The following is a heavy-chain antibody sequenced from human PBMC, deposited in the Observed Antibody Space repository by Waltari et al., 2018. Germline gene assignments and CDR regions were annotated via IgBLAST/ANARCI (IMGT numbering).Heavy chain of an antibody. V-gene: IGHV4-61*09. CDR3: ARFEGAAAGRY. CDR1: GGSISSGSYY. D-gene: IGHD6-13*01. CDR2: IYTSGST. J-gene: IGHJ4*02. Sequence: QVQLQESGPGLVKPSQTLSLTCTVSGGSISSGSYYWSWIRQPAGKGLEWIGYIYTSGSTNYNPSLKSRVTISVDTSKNQFSLKLSSVTAADTAVYYCARFEGAAAGRYWGQGTLVTV.